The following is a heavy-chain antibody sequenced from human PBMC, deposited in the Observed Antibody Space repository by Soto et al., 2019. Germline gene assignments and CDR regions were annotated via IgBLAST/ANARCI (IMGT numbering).Heavy chain of an antibody. V-gene: IGHV3-30*18. J-gene: IGHJ4*02. D-gene: IGHD2-2*01. Sequence: GGSLRLSCAASGFTFSSYGMHWVRQAPGKGLEWVAVISYDGSNKYYADSVKGRFTISRDNSKNTLYLQMNSLRAEDTAVYYCAKGPGYCSSTSCSTLNYFDYWGQGTLVTVSS. CDR1: GFTFSSYG. CDR3: AKGPGYCSSTSCSTLNYFDY. CDR2: ISYDGSNK.